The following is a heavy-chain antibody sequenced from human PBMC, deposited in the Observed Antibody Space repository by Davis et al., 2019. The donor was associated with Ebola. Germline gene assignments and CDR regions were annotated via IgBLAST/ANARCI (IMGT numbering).Heavy chain of an antibody. J-gene: IGHJ4*02. Sequence: ASVKVSCKASGYTFTNYGITWVRQAPGQGLEWMGRINPNSGGTNYAQKFQGRVTMTRDTSISTAYMELSRLRSDDTAVYYCVRVGRLSSSSRLDYWGQGTLVTVSS. CDR3: VRVGRLSSSSRLDY. V-gene: IGHV1-2*06. CDR2: INPNSGGT. CDR1: GYTFTNYG. D-gene: IGHD6-6*01.